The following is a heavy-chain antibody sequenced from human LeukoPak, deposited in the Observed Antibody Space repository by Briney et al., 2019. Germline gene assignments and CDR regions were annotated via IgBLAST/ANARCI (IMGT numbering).Heavy chain of an antibody. D-gene: IGHD5-24*01. CDR2: IIPIFGTA. CDR3: ARGEMATMAY. J-gene: IGHJ4*02. Sequence: GAPVKVSCKASGGTFSSYAISWVRQAPGQGLEWMGGIIPIFGTANYAQKFQGRVTITTDESTSTAYMELSSLRSEDTAVYYCARGEMATMAYWGQGTLVTVSS. V-gene: IGHV1-69*05. CDR1: GGTFSSYA.